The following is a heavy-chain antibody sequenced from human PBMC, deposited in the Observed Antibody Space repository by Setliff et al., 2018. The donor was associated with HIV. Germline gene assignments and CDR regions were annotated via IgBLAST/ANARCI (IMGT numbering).Heavy chain of an antibody. CDR1: GYNFNGFY. CDR2: ISPYNGDT. J-gene: IGHJ1*01. Sequence: ASVKVSCKASGYNFNGFYLHWVRQAPGQGLEWMGWISPYNGDTRFAQSLQGRVTLTTDTSTNTAYMEMRTLRSDDTAVYFCVRGVTRDISGYYRDEYFQHWGQGTPVTVSS. D-gene: IGHD3-22*01. V-gene: IGHV1-18*01. CDR3: VRGVTRDISGYYRDEYFQH.